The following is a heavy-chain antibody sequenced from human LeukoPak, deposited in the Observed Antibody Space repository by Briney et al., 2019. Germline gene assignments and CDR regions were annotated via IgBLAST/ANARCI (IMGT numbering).Heavy chain of an antibody. V-gene: IGHV3-23*01. J-gene: IGHJ4*02. Sequence: GGSLRLSCVGSGFTFRSHAMSWVRQAPEEGLEFVSGIYENGGTTYYADSVKGRFSISRDNSKNTLYLQMDSLRGEDTAVYYCAKDFRIGYSAHFDYWGQGALVTVSS. D-gene: IGHD2-21*01. CDR3: AKDFRIGYSAHFDY. CDR2: IYENGGTT. CDR1: GFTFRSHA.